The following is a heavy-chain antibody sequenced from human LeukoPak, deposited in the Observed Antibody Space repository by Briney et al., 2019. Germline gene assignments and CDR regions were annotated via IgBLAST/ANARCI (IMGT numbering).Heavy chain of an antibody. CDR1: GYTFDDYA. D-gene: IGHD3-22*01. CDR3: AKDSGYAYASSGLQDY. V-gene: IGHV3-9*01. J-gene: IGHJ4*02. CDR2: ISWNSGSI. Sequence: GGSLRLSCAASGYTFDDYAMHWVRQAPGKGLEWVSGISWNSGSIGYADSVKGRFTISRDNAKNSLYLQLNSLRAEDTALYYCAKDSGYAYASSGLQDYWGQGTLVTVSS.